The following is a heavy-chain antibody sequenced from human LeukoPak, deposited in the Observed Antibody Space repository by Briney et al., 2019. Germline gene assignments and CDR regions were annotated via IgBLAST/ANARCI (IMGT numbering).Heavy chain of an antibody. CDR2: IWYDGSNR. CDR1: GFSFKTYG. J-gene: IGHJ4*02. CDR3: ASGLIGGSFDY. D-gene: IGHD3-10*01. V-gene: IGHV3-33*03. Sequence: PGGSLRLSCAASGFSFKTYGMHWVRQTPGKGLEWVALIWYDGSNRFYADSVKGRFTISRDNSKSTLYLQMSSVRAEDTAVYFCASGLIGGSFDYWGQGTLVTVFS.